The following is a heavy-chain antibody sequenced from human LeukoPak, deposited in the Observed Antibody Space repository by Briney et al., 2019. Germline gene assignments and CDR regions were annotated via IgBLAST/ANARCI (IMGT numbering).Heavy chain of an antibody. V-gene: IGHV3-9*01. Sequence: GRSLRLSCAASGFTFDDYAMHWVWQAPGKGLEWVSGISWNSGSIGYADSVKGRFTISRDNAKNSLYLQMNSLRAEDTALYYCAKEYSSSREGWFDPWGQGTLVTVSS. J-gene: IGHJ5*02. CDR2: ISWNSGSI. D-gene: IGHD6-6*01. CDR1: GFTFDDYA. CDR3: AKEYSSSREGWFDP.